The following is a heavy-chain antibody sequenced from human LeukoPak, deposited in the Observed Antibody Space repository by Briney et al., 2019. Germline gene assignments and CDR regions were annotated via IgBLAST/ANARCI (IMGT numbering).Heavy chain of an antibody. CDR3: ARELYRGLGNWFDP. D-gene: IGHD3-10*01. J-gene: IGHJ5*02. Sequence: GGSLRLSCVASGFPLTYSTYNLIWFRQAPGKGLEWISFISNGGSTIYYANSVEGRFTISRDNAKNSLYLQMNGLRAEDTAVYYCARELYRGLGNWFDPWGQGTLVTVSS. V-gene: IGHV3-48*01. CDR1: GFPLTYSTYN. CDR2: ISNGGSTI.